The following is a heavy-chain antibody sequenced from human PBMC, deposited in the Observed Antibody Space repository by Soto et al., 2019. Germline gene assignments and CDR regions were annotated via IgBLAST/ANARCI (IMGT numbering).Heavy chain of an antibody. CDR1: GYTFTSYG. CDR3: AREGPRFLLYYYYGMDV. V-gene: IGHV1-18*01. J-gene: IGHJ6*02. Sequence: QVQLVQSGAEVKKPGASVKVSCKAPGYTFTSYGISWVRQAPGQGLEWMGWISAYNGNTNYAQKLQGRVTMTTDTSTSTAYMELRSLRSDDTAVYYCAREGPRFLLYYYYGMDVWGQGTTVTVSS. CDR2: ISAYNGNT.